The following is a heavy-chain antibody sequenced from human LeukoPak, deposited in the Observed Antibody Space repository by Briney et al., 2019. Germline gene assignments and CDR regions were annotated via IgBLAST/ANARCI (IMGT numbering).Heavy chain of an antibody. CDR3: ARINSGNYLGDAYDI. J-gene: IGHJ3*02. V-gene: IGHV3-7*01. CDR2: IKEDGSEK. D-gene: IGHD1-26*01. Sequence: PGGSLRLSCAASGFTFNKYWMTWVRQAPGKGLEWVANIKEDGSEKYYVDSVKGRFTISRENAKNSLYLQMNSLRAEDTAVYYCARINSGNYLGDAYDIWGQGTMVTVSS. CDR1: GFTFNKYW.